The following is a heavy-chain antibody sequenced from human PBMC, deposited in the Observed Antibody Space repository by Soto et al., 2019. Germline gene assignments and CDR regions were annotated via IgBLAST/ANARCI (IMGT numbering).Heavy chain of an antibody. Sequence: SETLSLTCTVSGGSISSYYWSWIRQPPGKGLEWIGYIYYSGSTNYNPSLKSRVTISVDTSKNQFSLKLSSVTAADTAVYYCASTISRDGYNGAFDYWGQGTLVTAPQ. V-gene: IGHV4-59*01. D-gene: IGHD5-12*01. CDR3: ASTISRDGYNGAFDY. J-gene: IGHJ4*02. CDR1: GGSISSYY. CDR2: IYYSGST.